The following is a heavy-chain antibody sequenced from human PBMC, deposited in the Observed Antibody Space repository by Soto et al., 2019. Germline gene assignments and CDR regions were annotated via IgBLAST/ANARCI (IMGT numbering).Heavy chain of an antibody. D-gene: IGHD6-19*01. CDR1: GGTFTSNA. Sequence: QVQLVQSGAEVKKPGTSVKVSCKASGGTFTSNAISWVRQAPGQGLEWMGGIIPIFATANYAQKFQGRVTITXXEXTXXAYMELRGLRSEDTAVYYCAQTLGLAVTGPGRFDLWGRGTLVTVSS. V-gene: IGHV1-69*05. J-gene: IGHJ2*01. CDR3: AQTLGLAVTGPGRFDL. CDR2: IIPIFATA.